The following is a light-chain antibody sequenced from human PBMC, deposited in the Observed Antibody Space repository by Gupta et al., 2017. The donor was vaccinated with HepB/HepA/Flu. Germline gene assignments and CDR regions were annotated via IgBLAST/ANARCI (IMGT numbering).Light chain of an antibody. Sequence: QTVATQARSLTVCLGGTVTLTCSSSTGAVTSGYYPNWFQQKPGQAPRALIYSTRDNHSWTPARFSGSLLGGKAALTLSGVQPEDEAEYYCLLYYGGAQPYVVFGGGTKLTVL. CDR1: TGAVTSGYY. J-gene: IGLJ2*01. CDR3: LLYYGGAQPYVV. CDR2: STR. V-gene: IGLV7-43*01.